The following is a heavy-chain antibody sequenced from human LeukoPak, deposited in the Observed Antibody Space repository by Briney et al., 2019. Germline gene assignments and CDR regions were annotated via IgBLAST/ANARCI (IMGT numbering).Heavy chain of an antibody. CDR1: GFTFSSYG. J-gene: IGHJ4*02. Sequence: GGSLRLSCAASGFTFSSYGMHWVRQAPGKGLEWVAFIRYEGDDKYYADSVKGRFTISRDNAKNTLHLQMNSLRAEDTAVYYCVRDWGYDSSGYWQKYFDSWGQGTLVTVSS. CDR3: VRDWGYDSSGYWQKYFDS. D-gene: IGHD3-22*01. CDR2: IRYEGDDK. V-gene: IGHV3-30*02.